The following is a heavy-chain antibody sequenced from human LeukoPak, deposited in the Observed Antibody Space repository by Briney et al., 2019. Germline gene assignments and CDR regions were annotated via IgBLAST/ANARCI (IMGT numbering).Heavy chain of an antibody. V-gene: IGHV4-39*07. CDR3: ATAPYSEAYYYYMDV. CDR1: GGSISSSSYY. D-gene: IGHD3-22*01. J-gene: IGHJ6*03. CDR2: IYYSGTT. Sequence: SETLSLTCTVSGGSISSSSYYWGWIRQPPGKGLEWIGSIYYSGTTYYSPSLKSRVTISVDTSKNQFSLKLSSVTAADTAVYYCATAPYSEAYYYYMDVWGKGTTVTVSS.